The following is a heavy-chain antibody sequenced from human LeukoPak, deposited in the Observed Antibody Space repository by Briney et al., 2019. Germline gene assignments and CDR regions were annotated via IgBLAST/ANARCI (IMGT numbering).Heavy chain of an antibody. V-gene: IGHV1-18*01. CDR3: ARYRLSDSPINWFDP. CDR1: GYIFTSYG. Sequence: ASVKVSCKASGYIFTSYGIAWVRQAPGQGLEWMGWISAYNGYANYPESLQGRVTMTTDTSTKTAYMELRSLRSDDTAVYYCARYRLSDSPINWFDPWGQGTLGTVSS. CDR2: ISAYNGYA. D-gene: IGHD3-22*01. J-gene: IGHJ5*02.